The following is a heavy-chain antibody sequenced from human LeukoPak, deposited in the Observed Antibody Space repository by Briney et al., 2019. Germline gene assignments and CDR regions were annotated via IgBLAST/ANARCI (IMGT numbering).Heavy chain of an antibody. CDR2: IGAYNGNT. CDR3: ARRPFDWLLPDY. V-gene: IGHV1-18*01. D-gene: IGHD3-9*01. CDR1: GYTFTSYG. J-gene: IGHJ4*02. Sequence: ASVKVSCKASGYTFTSYGISWVRQAPGQGLEWMGWIGAYNGNTNYAQKLQGRVTMTTDTSTSTAYMELRSLRSDDTAVYYCARRPFDWLLPDYWGQGTLVTVSS.